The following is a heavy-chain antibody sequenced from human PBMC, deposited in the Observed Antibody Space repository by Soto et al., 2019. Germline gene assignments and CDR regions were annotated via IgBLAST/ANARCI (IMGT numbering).Heavy chain of an antibody. Sequence: GGSLRLSCAASGFTFSSYAMHWVRQAPGKGLEWVAVISYDGSNKYYADSVKGRFTISRDNSKNTLYLQMNSLRAEDTAVYYCARDFSGYPPDYYYYGMDVWGQGTTVTVSS. D-gene: IGHD5-12*01. J-gene: IGHJ6*02. CDR2: ISYDGSNK. CDR3: ARDFSGYPPDYYYYGMDV. CDR1: GFTFSSYA. V-gene: IGHV3-30-3*01.